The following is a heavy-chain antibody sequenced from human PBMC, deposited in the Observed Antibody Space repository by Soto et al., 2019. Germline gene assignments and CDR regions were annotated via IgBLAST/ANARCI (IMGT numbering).Heavy chain of an antibody. CDR3: AKDLTVTTRFDY. V-gene: IGHV3-23*01. CDR1: GFTFSSCA. Sequence: EVQLLESGGGLVQPGGSLRLSCAASGFTFSSCAMSWVRQAPGKGLEWVSRVTGSGSSTYYADSVKGRFTISRDNSKNTVYLQMNSLRAEDTAVYYCAKDLTVTTRFDYWGQGTLVTVSS. D-gene: IGHD4-17*01. J-gene: IGHJ4*02. CDR2: VTGSGSST.